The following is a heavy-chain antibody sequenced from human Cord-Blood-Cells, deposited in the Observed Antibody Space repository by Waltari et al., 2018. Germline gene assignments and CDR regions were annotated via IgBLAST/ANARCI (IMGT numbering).Heavy chain of an antibody. CDR1: AYTFTGYY. J-gene: IGHJ4*02. CDR3: ARVRRSSSSLDY. CDR2: INPNRGGT. Sequence: QVQLVLSVPEVKQPGASVKVSCKASAYTFTGYYMHWVRQAPGQGLEWMGRINPNRGGTNYAQKLQGRVTMTRDTSISTAYMERGRLRADDTAVYYCARVRRSSSSLDYWGQGTLVTVSS. D-gene: IGHD6-6*01. V-gene: IGHV1-2*06.